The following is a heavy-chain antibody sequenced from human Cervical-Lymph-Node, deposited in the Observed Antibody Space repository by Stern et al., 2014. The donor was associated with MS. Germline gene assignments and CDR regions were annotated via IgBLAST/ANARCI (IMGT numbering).Heavy chain of an antibody. CDR3: ASTRRDGYNKLDY. CDR1: GGSISSSDW. J-gene: IGHJ4*02. D-gene: IGHD5-24*01. Sequence: QLQLQQSGPGLVKPSGTLSLTCAVSGGSISSSDWRSWVRQPPGRGMVGVGKSYHSGSTTYNPSLKSRVTISVDKSKNQFSRKLSSVTAADTAVYYCASTRRDGYNKLDYWGQGTLVTVSS. CDR2: SYHSGST. V-gene: IGHV4-4*02.